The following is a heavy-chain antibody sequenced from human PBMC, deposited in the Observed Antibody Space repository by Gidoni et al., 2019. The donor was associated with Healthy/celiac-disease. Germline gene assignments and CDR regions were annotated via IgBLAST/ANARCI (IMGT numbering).Heavy chain of an antibody. CDR1: GLAFSSYA. V-gene: IGHV3-23*01. J-gene: IGHJ4*02. D-gene: IGHD4-17*01. CDR3: AKENGDYGDY. CDR2: ISGSGGST. Sequence: EVQLLESGGGLVEPGGALGLSGAASGLAFSSYAISWVRQAQGKGLEWVSAISGSGGSTYYADSVKGRFTISRDNSKNTLDLQMNSLRAEDTAVYYCAKENGDYGDYWGQGTLVTVSS.